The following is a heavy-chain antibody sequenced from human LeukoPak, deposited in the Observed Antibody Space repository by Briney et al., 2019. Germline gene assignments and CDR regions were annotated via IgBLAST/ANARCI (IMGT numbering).Heavy chain of an antibody. J-gene: IGHJ5*02. CDR3: AREGGTEQNWFDP. CDR1: GYTFTGYY. Sequence: ASVKVSCKASGYTFTGYYIHWVRQAPGQGLEWMGWINPNSGGTNYAQKFQGRVTMTRDTSISTAYMELSRLRSDDTAVYYCAREGGTEQNWFDPWAREPWSPSPQ. D-gene: IGHD1-26*01. V-gene: IGHV1-2*02. CDR2: INPNSGGT.